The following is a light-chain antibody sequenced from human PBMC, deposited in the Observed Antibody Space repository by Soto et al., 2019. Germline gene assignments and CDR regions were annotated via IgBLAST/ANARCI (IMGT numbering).Light chain of an antibody. CDR2: EVS. Sequence: QSALTQPAYVSGSPGQSITISCTGTSSDVGGYSYVSWYQQHPGKAPKLMIYEVSNRPSGVSNRFSGSKSGNTASLTISGLQAEDEADYYCSSYTSSSTLVFGGGTKLTVL. V-gene: IGLV2-14*01. CDR3: SSYTSSSTLV. J-gene: IGLJ3*02. CDR1: SSDVGGYSY.